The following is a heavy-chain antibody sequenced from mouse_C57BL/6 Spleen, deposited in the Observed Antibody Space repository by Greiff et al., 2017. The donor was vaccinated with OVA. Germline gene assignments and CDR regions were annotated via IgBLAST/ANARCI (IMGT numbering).Heavy chain of an antibody. CDR2: ISSGGDYI. V-gene: IGHV5-9-1*02. CDR3: TRFSYGSSFDY. Sequence: EVMLVESGEGLVKPGGSLKLSCAASGFTFSSYAMSWVRQTPEKRLEWVAYISSGGDYIYYADNVKGRLTISRANARNTLYLQMRILKSEDTAMYYCTRFSYGSSFDYWGQGTTLTVSS. CDR1: GFTFSSYA. D-gene: IGHD1-1*01. J-gene: IGHJ2*01.